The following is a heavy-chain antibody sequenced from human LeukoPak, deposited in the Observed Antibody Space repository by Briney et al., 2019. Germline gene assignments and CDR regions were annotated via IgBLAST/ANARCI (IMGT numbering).Heavy chain of an antibody. Sequence: GASVKVSCKVSGYTLTELSMHWVRQAPGQGPEWMGGIIPIFGTANYAQKFQGRVTITTDESTSTAYMELSSLRSEDTAVYYCAREGSTMIPGDYWGQGTLVTVSS. J-gene: IGHJ4*02. CDR2: IIPIFGTA. D-gene: IGHD3-22*01. CDR1: GYTLTELS. CDR3: AREGSTMIPGDY. V-gene: IGHV1-69*05.